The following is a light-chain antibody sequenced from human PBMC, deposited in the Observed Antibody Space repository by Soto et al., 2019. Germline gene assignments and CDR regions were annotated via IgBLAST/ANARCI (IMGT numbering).Light chain of an antibody. CDR1: QSVSRY. CDR2: DAS. Sequence: EIVLTQSPATLSLSPGERATLSCRASQSVSRYLAWYQHKPGQAPRLLIYDASNRATDIPARFSGSGSGTDFTLTISSLEPEDFALYYCQQRGNWPPSITFGQGTRLEIK. V-gene: IGKV3-11*01. J-gene: IGKJ5*01. CDR3: QQRGNWPPSIT.